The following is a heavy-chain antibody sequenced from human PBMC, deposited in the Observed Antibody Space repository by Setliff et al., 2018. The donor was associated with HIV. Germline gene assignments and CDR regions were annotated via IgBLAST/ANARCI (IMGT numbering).Heavy chain of an antibody. CDR3: ARGAGLYGDYHVY. D-gene: IGHD4-17*01. V-gene: IGHV4-31*03. Sequence: SETMSLTCTVSGDSVNDRSYFWGWIRQHPGKGLEWIGYFYYTGSDYYNPSLKSRVTISVDTSKNQFSLKLRSVTAADTAVYYCARGAGLYGDYHVYWGQGTLVTVSS. CDR1: GDSVNDRSYF. J-gene: IGHJ4*02. CDR2: FYYTGSD.